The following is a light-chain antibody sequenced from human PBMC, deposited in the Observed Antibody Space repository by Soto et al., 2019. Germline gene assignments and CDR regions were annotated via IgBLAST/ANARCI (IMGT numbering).Light chain of an antibody. Sequence: QPVLTQPPSASGSPGQSVTISCTGTSSDIGGYDYVSWFQHHPGRAPKLMIYELTKRPSGVPDRFSGSRSGNTASLTVSGLQAEDEADYYCSSYAGSNNVIFGGGTKVTVL. CDR2: ELT. V-gene: IGLV2-8*01. CDR3: SSYAGSNNVI. J-gene: IGLJ2*01. CDR1: SSDIGGYDY.